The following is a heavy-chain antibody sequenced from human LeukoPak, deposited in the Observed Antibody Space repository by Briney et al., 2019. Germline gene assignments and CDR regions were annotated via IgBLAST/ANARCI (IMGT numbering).Heavy chain of an antibody. J-gene: IGHJ6*02. CDR2: INHSGST. CDR3: ARTNKHGGYCSRTSCYGRYYYYGMDV. V-gene: IGHV4-34*01. CDR1: GGSFSGYY. D-gene: IGHD2-2*01. Sequence: SETLSLTCAVYGGSFSGYYWSWIRQPPGKGLEWIGEINHSGSTNYNPSLKSRVTISVDTSKNQFSLKLSSVTAADTAVYYCARTNKHGGYCSRTSCYGRYYYYGMDVWGQGTTVTVSS.